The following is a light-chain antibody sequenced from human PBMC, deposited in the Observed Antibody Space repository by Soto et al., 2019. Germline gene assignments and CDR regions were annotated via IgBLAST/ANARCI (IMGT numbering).Light chain of an antibody. CDR1: QNVRTN. CDR2: GAS. J-gene: IGKJ5*01. CDR3: QQYNNWPPIS. V-gene: IGKV3-15*01. Sequence: IVLPQAAGTISLSPGERVILSCRASQNVRTNYLAWYQQKPGQAPRLLIYGASTRATGIPARFSGSGSGTEFTLTISSLQSEDFAVYFCQQYNNWPPISFGQGTRLE.